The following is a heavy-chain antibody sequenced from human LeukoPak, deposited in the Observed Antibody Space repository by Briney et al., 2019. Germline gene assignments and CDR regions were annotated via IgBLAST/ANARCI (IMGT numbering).Heavy chain of an antibody. Sequence: PGGSLRLSCAASGFTFSSYAMNWVRQAPGKGLEWVSTISSSGASTYYADSVKGRFTISRDNSKNTLYLQMNSLRAEDTAVYYCAKQIASPDINGHYYYGSGSYYPNDYWGQGTLVTVSS. D-gene: IGHD3-10*01. CDR1: GFTFSSYA. CDR3: AKQIASPDINGHYYYGSGSYYPNDY. CDR2: ISSSGAST. V-gene: IGHV3-23*01. J-gene: IGHJ4*02.